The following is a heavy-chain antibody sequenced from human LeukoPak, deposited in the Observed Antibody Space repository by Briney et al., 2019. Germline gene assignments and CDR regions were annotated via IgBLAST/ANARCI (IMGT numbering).Heavy chain of an antibody. V-gene: IGHV1-18*01. J-gene: IGHJ6*03. CDR1: GYTFTSFG. CDR3: ARDITYYYDSSGYFSGDYYMDV. D-gene: IGHD3-22*01. Sequence: GASVKVSCKASGYTFTSFGISWVRQAPGQGLDWMGWITTYNGNTNYAQKLQGRVTMTTDTSTSTAYMELTSLRSDDTAVYYCARDITYYYDSSGYFSGDYYMDVWGKGTTVTVSS. CDR2: ITTYNGNT.